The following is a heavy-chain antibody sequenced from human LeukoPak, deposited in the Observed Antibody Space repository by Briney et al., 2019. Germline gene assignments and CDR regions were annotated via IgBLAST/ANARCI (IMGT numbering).Heavy chain of an antibody. CDR1: GFTFSSYS. V-gene: IGHV3-7*01. CDR3: ARDAITMVRGVPGYYYYYYYMDV. Sequence: GGSLRLSCAASGFTFSSYSMSWVRQAPGKGLEWVASTHQYGGENHYVDSVKGRFTISRDNAKNSLYLQMNSLRAEDTAVYYCARDAITMVRGVPGYYYYYYYMDVWGKGTTVTISS. D-gene: IGHD3-10*01. CDR2: THQYGGEN. J-gene: IGHJ6*03.